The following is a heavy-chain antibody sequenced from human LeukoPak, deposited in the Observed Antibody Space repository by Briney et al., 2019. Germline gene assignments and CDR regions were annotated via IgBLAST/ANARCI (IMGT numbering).Heavy chain of an antibody. CDR2: VIRDGSFT. CDR3: AVSNGGYGP. V-gene: IGHV3-74*01. Sequence: GGSLRLSCAASGFTFRSYWMHWVRQAPGKGLEWVSRVIRDGSFTNYADSVKGRFTISRDNAKNTLFLQMNSLRAEDTAVYFCAVSNGGYGPWGQGALVTVSS. CDR1: GFTFRSYW. J-gene: IGHJ5*02. D-gene: IGHD5-12*01.